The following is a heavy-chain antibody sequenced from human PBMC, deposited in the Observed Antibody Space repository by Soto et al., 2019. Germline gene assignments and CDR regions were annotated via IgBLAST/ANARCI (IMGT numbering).Heavy chain of an antibody. Sequence: GGSLRLSCAASGFTFRSYAMHWVRQAPGKGLEWVAVTSYDGRYKYYEESVKGRFTISRDNAKNTLYLQMNSLRAEDTAVYYCAKDRFLEWLLWPLAYWGQGTLVTVSS. J-gene: IGHJ4*02. D-gene: IGHD3-3*01. CDR2: TSYDGRYK. V-gene: IGHV3-30*18. CDR3: AKDRFLEWLLWPLAY. CDR1: GFTFRSYA.